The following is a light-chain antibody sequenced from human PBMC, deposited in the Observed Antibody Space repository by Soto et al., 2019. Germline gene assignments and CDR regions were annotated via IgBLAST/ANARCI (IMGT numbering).Light chain of an antibody. J-gene: IGLJ1*01. CDR1: MRDVGAYNF. CDR3: SSYTTKSSYV. CDR2: EVS. Sequence: QSVLTQPASVSGSPGQSITISCAGTMRDVGAYNFVSWYQQHPGKAPQLMIYEVSNRPSGISIRFSGSKSGNTASLTISGLQAEDEADYYCSSYTTKSSYVFGRGTKLTVL. V-gene: IGLV2-14*01.